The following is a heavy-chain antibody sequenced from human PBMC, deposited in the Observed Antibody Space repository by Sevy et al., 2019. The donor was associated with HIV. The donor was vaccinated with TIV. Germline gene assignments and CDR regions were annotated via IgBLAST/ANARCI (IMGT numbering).Heavy chain of an antibody. CDR2: ISSSGSTI. CDR3: ARDGVGYCSGGSCYSGYYYYYMDV. CDR1: GFTFSSYE. D-gene: IGHD2-15*01. V-gene: IGHV3-48*03. Sequence: GGSLRLSCAASGFTFSSYEMNWVRQAPGKGLEWVSYISSSGSTIYYADSVKGRFTISRDNAKNSLYLQMNSQRAEDTPVYYCARDGVGYCSGGSCYSGYYYYYMDVWGKGTTVTVSS. J-gene: IGHJ6*03.